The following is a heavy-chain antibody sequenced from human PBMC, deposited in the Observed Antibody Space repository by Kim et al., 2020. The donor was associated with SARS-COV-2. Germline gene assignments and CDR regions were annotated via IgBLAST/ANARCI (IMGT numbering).Heavy chain of an antibody. D-gene: IGHD6-19*01. CDR2: T. CDR3: ASGGQWLVFDP. Sequence: TNSTDSVKGRFPISRDNANNSLSLQMTSRRAEDTAVYYCASGGQWLVFDPWGQGTLVTVSS. J-gene: IGHJ5*02. V-gene: IGHV3-11*06.